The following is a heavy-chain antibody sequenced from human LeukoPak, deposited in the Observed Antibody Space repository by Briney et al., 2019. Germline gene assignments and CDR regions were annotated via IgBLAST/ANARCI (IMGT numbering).Heavy chain of an antibody. D-gene: IGHD1-26*01. J-gene: IGHJ4*02. Sequence: PSETLSLTCSVSGGSIRSHYWNWIQQPPGKGLEWLGHIYYSGSTYYNPSLKSRITISVDTSKNQFSLRLSSVTAADTAVYYCARERWEGGSYVMGFDYWGQGALVTVSS. CDR1: GGSIRSHY. CDR2: IYYSGST. V-gene: IGHV4-59*11. CDR3: ARERWEGGSYVMGFDY.